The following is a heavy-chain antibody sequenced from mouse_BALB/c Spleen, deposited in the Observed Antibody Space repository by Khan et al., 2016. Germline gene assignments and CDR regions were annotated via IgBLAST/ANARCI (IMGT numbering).Heavy chain of an antibody. CDR3: ARKYGDY. CDR2: IYPGDGDT. J-gene: IGHJ2*01. CDR1: GYAFSSYW. V-gene: IGHV1-80*01. D-gene: IGHD2-10*02. Sequence: VELVESGAELVRPGSSVKISCKASGYAFSSYWMNWVKQRPGQGLEWIGQIYPGDGDTSYNGKLKGKATLTADKSSSTAYMQLSSLTSEDSAVYFCARKYGDYWGQGTTLTVSS.